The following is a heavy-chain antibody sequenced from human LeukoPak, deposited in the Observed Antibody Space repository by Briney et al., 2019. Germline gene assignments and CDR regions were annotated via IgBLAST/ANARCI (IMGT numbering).Heavy chain of an antibody. CDR2: IYYSGST. V-gene: IGHV4-30-4*01. J-gene: IGHJ4*02. D-gene: IGHD3-22*01. Sequence: SQTLSPTCTVSGGSISSGDYYWSWIRQPPGKGLEWIGYIYYSGSTYYNPSLKSRVTISVDTSKNQFSLKLSSVTAADTAVYYCASNYYDSSYTSDYWGQGTLVTVSS. CDR3: ASNYYDSSYTSDY. CDR1: GGSISSGDYY.